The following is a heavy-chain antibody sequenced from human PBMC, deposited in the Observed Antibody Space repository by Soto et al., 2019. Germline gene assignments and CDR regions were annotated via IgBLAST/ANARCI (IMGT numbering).Heavy chain of an antibody. CDR3: SRAGGSSYRFDP. J-gene: IGHJ5*02. V-gene: IGHV1-18*01. Sequence: QVQLVHSGAEVKKPGASVKVSGKASGYTFTSYGISWVRQAPGQGLEWMVWISAYTGNTYYAQKLQGRVTMTTDTATRTAYMEVRSLTSDDTAVYYYSRAGGSSYRFDPWGQGTLGTVSS. D-gene: IGHD1-26*01. CDR2: ISAYTGNT. CDR1: GYTFTSYG.